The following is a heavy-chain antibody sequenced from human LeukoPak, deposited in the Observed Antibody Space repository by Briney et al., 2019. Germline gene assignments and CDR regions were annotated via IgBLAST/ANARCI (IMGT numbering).Heavy chain of an antibody. CDR2: IYTSGST. D-gene: IGHD2-8*01. CDR3: ARDRLMVYAGPWFDP. CDR1: GGSISSYY. J-gene: IGHJ5*02. V-gene: IGHV4-4*07. Sequence: SETLSLTCTVSGGSISSYYWSWIRQPAGKVLEWIGRIYTSGSTNYNPSLKSRVTMSVDTSKNQFSLKLSSVTAADTAVYYCARDRLMVYAGPWFDPWGQGTLVTVSS.